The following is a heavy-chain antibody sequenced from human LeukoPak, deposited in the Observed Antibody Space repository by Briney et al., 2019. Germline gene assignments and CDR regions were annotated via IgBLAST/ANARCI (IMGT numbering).Heavy chain of an antibody. J-gene: IGHJ4*02. V-gene: IGHV3-30*02. D-gene: IGHD3-10*01. Sequence: VAFIRYDGSNKYYADSVKGRFTISRDNSKNTLYLQMNSLRAEDTAVYYCAKDTRYYGSGSHFDYWGQGTLVTVFS. CDR3: AKDTRYYGSGSHFDY. CDR2: IRYDGSNK.